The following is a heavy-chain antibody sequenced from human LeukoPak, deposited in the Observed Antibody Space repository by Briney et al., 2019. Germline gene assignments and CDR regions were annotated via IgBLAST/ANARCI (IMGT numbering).Heavy chain of an antibody. V-gene: IGHV5-51*01. CDR2: IYPGDPDT. J-gene: IGHJ5*02. Sequence: GESLKISCKGSGYSFTSYWIGWVRQMPGKGLEWMGIIYPGDPDTRYSPSFQGQVTISADKSISTAYLQWSSLKASDTAMYYCARQRGRITMVRGVLNWFDPWGQGTLVTVSS. CDR1: GYSFTSYW. D-gene: IGHD3-10*01. CDR3: ARQRGRITMVRGVLNWFDP.